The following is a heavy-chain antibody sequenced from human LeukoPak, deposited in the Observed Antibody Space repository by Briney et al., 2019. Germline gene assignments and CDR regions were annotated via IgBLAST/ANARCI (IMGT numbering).Heavy chain of an antibody. CDR1: GGSFSGYY. V-gene: IGHV4-34*01. D-gene: IGHD3-16*01. CDR2: INHSGST. J-gene: IGHJ4*02. Sequence: PSETLSLTCAVYGGSFSGYYWSWIRQPPGKGLEWIGEINHSGSTNYNPSLKSRVTISVDTSKNQFSLKLSSVTAADTAVYYCARHEGWGILGYFDYWGQGTLVTVSS. CDR3: ARHEGWGILGYFDY.